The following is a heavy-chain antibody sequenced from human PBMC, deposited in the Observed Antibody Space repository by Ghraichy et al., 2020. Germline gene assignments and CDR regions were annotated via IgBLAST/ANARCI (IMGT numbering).Heavy chain of an antibody. CDR3: ARGLTGAYDFWSGYPQYRYFDY. CDR2: INHSGST. CDR1: GGSFSGYY. V-gene: IGHV4-34*01. D-gene: IGHD3-3*01. J-gene: IGHJ4*02. Sequence: SETLSLTCAVYGGSFSGYYWSWIRQPPGKGLEWIGEINHSGSTNYNPSLKSRVTISVDTSKNQFSLKLSSVTAAATAVYYCARGLTGAYDFWSGYPQYRYFDYWGQGTLVTVSA.